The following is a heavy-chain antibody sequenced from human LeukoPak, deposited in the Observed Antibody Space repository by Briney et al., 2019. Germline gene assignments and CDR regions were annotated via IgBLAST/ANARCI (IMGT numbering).Heavy chain of an antibody. CDR2: INPNSGGT. J-gene: IGHJ4*02. Sequence: ASVKVSCKASGYTFTGYYMHWVRQAPGQGHEWMGRINPNSGGTNYAQKFQGRVTMTRDTSISTAYMELSRLRSDDTAVYYCARDDYDSSGYYDYWGQGTLVTVSS. V-gene: IGHV1-2*06. D-gene: IGHD3-22*01. CDR3: ARDDYDSSGYYDY. CDR1: GYTFTGYY.